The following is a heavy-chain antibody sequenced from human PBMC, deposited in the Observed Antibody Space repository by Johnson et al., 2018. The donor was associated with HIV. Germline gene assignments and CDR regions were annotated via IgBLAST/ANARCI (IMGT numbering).Heavy chain of an antibody. V-gene: IGHV3-11*04. CDR2: ISSSGSTI. D-gene: IGHD6-13*01. Sequence: QVQLVESGGGLVQPGGSLRLSCAASGFTVSSNYMSWVRQAPGKGLGWVSYISSSGSTIYYADSVKGRFTISRDNAKNSLYLQMNSLRAEDTAVYYCAREGDSSSWLKFDIWGQGTMVTVSS. CDR3: AREGDSSSWLKFDI. CDR1: GFTVSSNY. J-gene: IGHJ3*02.